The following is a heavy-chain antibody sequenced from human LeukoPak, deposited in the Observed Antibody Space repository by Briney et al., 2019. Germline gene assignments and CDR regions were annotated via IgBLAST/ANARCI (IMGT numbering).Heavy chain of an antibody. D-gene: IGHD6-19*01. Sequence: SGTLSLTCTVSGGSISSYYWSWIRQPPGKGLEWIGYIYYSGSTNYNPSLKSRVTISVDTSKNQFSLKLSSVTAADTAVYYCARGATGYSSGWSWGQGTLVTVSS. J-gene: IGHJ5*02. V-gene: IGHV4-59*01. CDR1: GGSISSYY. CDR3: ARGATGYSSGWS. CDR2: IYYSGST.